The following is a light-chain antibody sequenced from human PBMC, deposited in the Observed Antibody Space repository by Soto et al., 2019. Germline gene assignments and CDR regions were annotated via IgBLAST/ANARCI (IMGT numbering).Light chain of an antibody. CDR1: QSFGSSH. CDR2: GAS. Sequence: EIVLTQSPGTLSLSPGEGATLSCRASQSFGSSHLAWYQQKPGQAPRLLIYGASTRATGIPARFSGSGSGTEFTLTISSLQSEDFAVYYCQQYNNWPPWTFGQGTKVDI. V-gene: IGKV3-15*01. J-gene: IGKJ1*01. CDR3: QQYNNWPPWT.